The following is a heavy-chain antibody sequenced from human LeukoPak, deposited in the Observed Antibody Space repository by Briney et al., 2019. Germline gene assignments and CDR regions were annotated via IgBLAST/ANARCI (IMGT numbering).Heavy chain of an antibody. D-gene: IGHD6-13*01. Sequence: ASVKVSCKASGYTFTSYDINWVRQATGQGLERMGWMNPNSGNTGYAQKFQGRVTMTRNTSISTAYMELSSLRSEDTAVYYCARVGIAAAGHFDYWGQGTLVTVSS. CDR3: ARVGIAAAGHFDY. CDR1: GYTFTSYD. CDR2: MNPNSGNT. J-gene: IGHJ4*02. V-gene: IGHV1-8*01.